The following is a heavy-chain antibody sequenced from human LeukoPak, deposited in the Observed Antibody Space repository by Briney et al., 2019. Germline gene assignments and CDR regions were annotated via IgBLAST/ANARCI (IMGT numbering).Heavy chain of an antibody. J-gene: IGHJ3*02. Sequence: GESLKISCKGSGYSFTNYWIGWVRQMPGKGLEWVGIIYPGDSDTRYSPSIQGQATVSANKSISTAYLRWSNLKASDTAMYYCARSPLYCSTTNCPGAFDIWGQGTMVTVSS. CDR2: IYPGDSDT. CDR3: ARSPLYCSTTNCPGAFDI. CDR1: GYSFTNYW. V-gene: IGHV5-51*01. D-gene: IGHD2-2*01.